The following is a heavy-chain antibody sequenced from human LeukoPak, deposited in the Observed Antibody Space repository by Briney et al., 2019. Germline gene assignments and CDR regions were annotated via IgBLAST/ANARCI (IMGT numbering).Heavy chain of an antibody. J-gene: IGHJ6*02. CDR1: GFTFSSYAM. CDR3: ARQPNTVTTDYYYYGMDV. D-gene: IGHD4-17*01. CDR2: IYHSGST. Sequence: GSLRLSCAASGFTFSSYAMSWVRQPPGKGLEWIGEIYHSGSTNYNPSLKSRVTISVDKSKNQFSLKLSSVTAADTAVYYCARQPNTVTTDYYYYGMDVWGQGTTVTVSS. V-gene: IGHV4-4*02.